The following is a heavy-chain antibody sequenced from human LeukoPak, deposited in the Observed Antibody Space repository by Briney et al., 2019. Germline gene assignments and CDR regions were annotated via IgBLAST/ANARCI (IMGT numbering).Heavy chain of an antibody. J-gene: IGHJ4*02. CDR2: ISGSGGST. V-gene: IGHV3-23*01. CDR3: AKESYYDSSGYLDY. D-gene: IGHD3-22*01. Sequence: PGGSLRLSCAASGFTFSSYAMSWVRQAPGKGLEWVSAISGSGGSTYYADSVKGRFTISRDNSKNTLYLQMNSLRAEDTAVNYCAKESYYDSSGYLDYWGQGTLVTVSS. CDR1: GFTFSSYA.